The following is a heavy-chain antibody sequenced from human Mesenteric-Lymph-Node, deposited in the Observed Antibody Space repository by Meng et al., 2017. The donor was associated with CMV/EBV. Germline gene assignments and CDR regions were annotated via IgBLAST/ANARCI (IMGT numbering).Heavy chain of an antibody. V-gene: IGHV3-33*06. J-gene: IGHJ6*02. Sequence: GESLKISCAASGFTFSSYGMHWVRQAPGKGLEWVAVIWYDGSNKYYADSVKGRFTISRDNSKNTLYLQMNSLRAEDTAVYYCAKDLVADSSGYPTRYYYGMDVWGQGTTVTVSS. CDR2: IWYDGSNK. D-gene: IGHD3-22*01. CDR3: AKDLVADSSGYPTRYYYGMDV. CDR1: GFTFSSYG.